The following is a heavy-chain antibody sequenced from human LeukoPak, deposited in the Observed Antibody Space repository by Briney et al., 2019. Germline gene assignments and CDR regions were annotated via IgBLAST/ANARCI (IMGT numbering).Heavy chain of an antibody. CDR3: ARLRYLDY. D-gene: IGHD3-9*01. V-gene: IGHV3-7*01. J-gene: IGHJ4*02. CDR1: GFAFSNYW. CDR2: IKQDGSEK. Sequence: PGGSLRLSCAASGFAFSNYWMSWVRQAPGKGLEWVANIKQDGSEKYYVDSVKGRFTISRDNAKNSLYLQMSSLRAEDTAVYYCARLRYLDYWGQGTLVTVSS.